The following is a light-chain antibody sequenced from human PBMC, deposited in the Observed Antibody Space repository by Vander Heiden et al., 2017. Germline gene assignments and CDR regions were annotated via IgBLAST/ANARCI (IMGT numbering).Light chain of an antibody. J-gene: IGLJ3*02. Sequence: QLVLTQSPSASASLGASVKLTCTLSSGHSSYAIAWHQQQPEKGPGYLMKLNSDGSHSKGDGIPDRFSGSSSGAEGYLTISSLQSEDEADYYCQTWGTGIQVFGGGTKLTVL. CDR2: LNSDGSH. V-gene: IGLV4-69*01. CDR3: QTWGTGIQV. CDR1: SGHSSYA.